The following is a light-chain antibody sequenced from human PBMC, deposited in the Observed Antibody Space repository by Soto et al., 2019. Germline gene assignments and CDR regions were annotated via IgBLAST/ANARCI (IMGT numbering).Light chain of an antibody. CDR1: XXXVGGYNY. Sequence: QSALTQPASVSGSPXXXITISCTXXXXXVGGYNYVSWYQQHPGKAPKLMIYEVSNRPSGVSNRFSGSKSGNTASLTISGLQAEDEADYYCSSYTSGSTWVFGGGTKLTVL. V-gene: IGLV2-14*01. J-gene: IGLJ3*02. CDR3: SSYTSGSTWV. CDR2: EVS.